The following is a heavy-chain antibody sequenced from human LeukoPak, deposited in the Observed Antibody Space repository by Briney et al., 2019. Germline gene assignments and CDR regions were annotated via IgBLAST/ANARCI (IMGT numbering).Heavy chain of an antibody. CDR2: INPSGGST. Sequence: ASVKVSCKASGYTFTSYYMHWVRQPPGQGLEWMGIINPSGGSTSYAQKFQGRVTMTRDTSTSTVYMELSSLRSEDTAVYYCARGKDYYGSGSYPGFDYWGQGTLVTVSS. J-gene: IGHJ4*02. CDR3: ARGKDYYGSGSYPGFDY. D-gene: IGHD3-10*01. V-gene: IGHV1-46*01. CDR1: GYTFTSYY.